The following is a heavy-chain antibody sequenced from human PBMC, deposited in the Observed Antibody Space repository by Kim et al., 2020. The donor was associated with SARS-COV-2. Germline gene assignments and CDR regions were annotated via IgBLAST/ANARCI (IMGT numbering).Heavy chain of an antibody. CDR3: TRWDAFDI. J-gene: IGHJ3*02. CDR2: INQDGSEK. Sequence: GGSLRLSCAASGFTFSTYWMTWVRQAPGKGLEWVANINQDGSEKHYVDSVEGRFTFSRDNTKNSLYLQMDGLRVEDTAVYYCTRWDAFDIWGQGTMVTVSS. V-gene: IGHV3-7*01. CDR1: GFTFSTYW.